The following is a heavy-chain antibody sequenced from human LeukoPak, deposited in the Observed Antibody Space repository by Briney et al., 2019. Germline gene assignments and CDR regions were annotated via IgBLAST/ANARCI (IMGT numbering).Heavy chain of an antibody. V-gene: IGHV3-7*01. D-gene: IGHD1-26*01. Sequence: GGSLRLSCAASGFSFSSYWMSWVRQAPGKGLEWVANIKEDGSEKNYVDSVRGRFTISRDNAKNSLYLQMNTLRAEDTAVYYCGRAGIVTTAVPFWGQGTLVTVSS. CDR3: GRAGIVTTAVPF. CDR2: IKEDGSEK. CDR1: GFSFSSYW. J-gene: IGHJ4*02.